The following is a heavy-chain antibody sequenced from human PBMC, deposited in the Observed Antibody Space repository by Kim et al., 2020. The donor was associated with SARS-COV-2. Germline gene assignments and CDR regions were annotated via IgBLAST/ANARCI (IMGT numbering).Heavy chain of an antibody. Sequence: QGRVTITADESTSTAYMELSSLRSEDTAVYYCARVFEYSSGRRNYYGMDVWGQGTTVTVSS. CDR3: ARVFEYSSGRRNYYGMDV. J-gene: IGHJ6*02. V-gene: IGHV1-69*01. D-gene: IGHD6-19*01.